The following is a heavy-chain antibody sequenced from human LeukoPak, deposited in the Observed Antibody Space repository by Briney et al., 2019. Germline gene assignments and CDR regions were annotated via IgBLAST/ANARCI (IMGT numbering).Heavy chain of an antibody. J-gene: IGHJ5*02. V-gene: IGHV3-74*01. CDR1: GFTFTTNF. CDR3: AGSSGPNWFDP. Sequence: GGSLRLSCAASGFTFTTNFMHWVRQAPGKGLVWVSRINSDGSTTSYADSVKGRFTISRDNAKNTLYLQMNSLRAEDTAVYYCAGSSGPNWFDPWGQGTLVTVSS. D-gene: IGHD6-19*01. CDR2: INSDGSTT.